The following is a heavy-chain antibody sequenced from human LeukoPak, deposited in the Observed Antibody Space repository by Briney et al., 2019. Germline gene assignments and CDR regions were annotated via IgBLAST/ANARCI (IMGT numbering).Heavy chain of an antibody. J-gene: IGHJ5*02. CDR1: GFDFEDYA. Sequence: SGGSLRLSCAASGFDFEDYAMHWVRQAPGKGLEWVSVIYWDGISTYYADSMKGRFTISRDNSKNSLYPQMNSLMTEDTALYYCARGSAAAGTFKSLNRWGQGTLVTVSS. CDR3: ARGSAAAGTFKSLNR. V-gene: IGHV3-43*01. D-gene: IGHD6-13*01. CDR2: IYWDGIST.